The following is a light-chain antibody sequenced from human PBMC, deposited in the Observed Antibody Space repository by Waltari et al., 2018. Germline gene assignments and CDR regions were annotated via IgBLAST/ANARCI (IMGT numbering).Light chain of an antibody. V-gene: IGKV3-20*01. CDR1: QTINRNY. CDR2: GAS. J-gene: IGKJ1*01. CDR3: QQYGTPPRT. Sequence: EIDLTQSPGTLSLSPGEGATLSCRASQTINRNYLAWHQQKPGQPPRLLIYGASSRATGIPDRFSGSGSGTDFTLTISRLEPEDFAVYYCQQYGTPPRTFGQGTKVEI.